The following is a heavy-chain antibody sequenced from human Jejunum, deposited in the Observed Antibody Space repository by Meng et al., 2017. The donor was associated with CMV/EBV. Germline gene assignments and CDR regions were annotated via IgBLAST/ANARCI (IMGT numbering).Heavy chain of an antibody. CDR3: AREQSSSYAFAI. CDR1: AFTLSDYW. D-gene: IGHD6-6*01. J-gene: IGHJ3*02. V-gene: IGHV3-74*03. Sequence: SAFTLSDYWMHWVRQAPGKGLVWVSRINNDGGTTVYADSVKGRFTISRDNAKNTLSLQMNSLRGEDTAVYYCAREQSSSYAFAIWGHGTVVTVSS. CDR2: INNDGGTT.